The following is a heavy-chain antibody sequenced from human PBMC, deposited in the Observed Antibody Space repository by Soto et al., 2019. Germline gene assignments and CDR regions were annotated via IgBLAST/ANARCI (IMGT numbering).Heavy chain of an antibody. D-gene: IGHD1-26*01. J-gene: IGHJ4*02. Sequence: EVQLLESGGDLEQPGGSLRLSCAASGFTFSNYAMNWVRQAPGKGLEWVSRISGGGGGTYYADAVKGRFTISRDNSRNMLYLQMNSLRAEDTAEYYCAKGAFAVGDTNYFFDYWGQGTLVTVSS. CDR3: AKGAFAVGDTNYFFDY. CDR1: GFTFSNYA. V-gene: IGHV3-23*01. CDR2: ISGGGGGT.